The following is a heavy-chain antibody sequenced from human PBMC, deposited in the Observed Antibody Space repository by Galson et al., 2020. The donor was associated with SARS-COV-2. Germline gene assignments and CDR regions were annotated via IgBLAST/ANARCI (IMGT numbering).Heavy chain of an antibody. Sequence: ASVKVSCKASGYTFTSYYMHWVRQAPGQGLEWMGIINPSGGSTTYAQKFQGRVTMTRDTSTSTVYMELSSLRSEDTAVYYCAREDLQGDLRGGSWYPRGSAGWFARWGQGALVIVFS. CDR1: GYTFTSYY. J-gene: IGHJ5*02. CDR2: INPSGGST. CDR3: AREDLQGDLRGGSWYPRGSAGWFAR. D-gene: IGHD2-15*01. V-gene: IGHV1-46*03.